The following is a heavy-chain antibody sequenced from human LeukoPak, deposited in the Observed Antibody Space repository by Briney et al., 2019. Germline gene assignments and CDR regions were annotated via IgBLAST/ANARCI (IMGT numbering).Heavy chain of an antibody. CDR2: IYSGGSK. CDR3: ARDMGDWGRAFDI. CDR1: GLTVSRNY. D-gene: IGHD7-27*01. J-gene: IGHJ3*02. Sequence: PGGSLRLSCAASGLTVSRNYMSWVRQAPGEGLEWVSVIYSGGSKIYSDSVKGRFTISRDNSKNTLFLQMNSLRAEDTAVYYCARDMGDWGRAFDIWGQGTMVTVSS. V-gene: IGHV3-53*01.